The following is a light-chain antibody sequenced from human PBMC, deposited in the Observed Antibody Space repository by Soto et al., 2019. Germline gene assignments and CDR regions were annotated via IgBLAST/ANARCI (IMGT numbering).Light chain of an antibody. V-gene: IGLV2-14*01. J-gene: IGLJ1*01. CDR3: SSHTSSSTSYV. CDR2: DVS. CDR1: SSDVGGYNY. Sequence: QSALTQPATVSGSPGQSITISCTGTSSDVGGYNYVSWYQQHPSKAPKLMIYDVSNRPSGVSNRFSGSKSANTASLTISGLQAEDEADDYCSSHTSSSTSYVFGTGTKVTVL.